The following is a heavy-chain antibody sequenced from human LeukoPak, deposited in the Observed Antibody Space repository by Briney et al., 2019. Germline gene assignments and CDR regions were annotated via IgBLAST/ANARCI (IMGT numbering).Heavy chain of an antibody. J-gene: IGHJ4*02. CDR1: GFTFSSYG. CDR3: AREEVRAFDS. Sequence: GGSLRLSCAASGFTFSSYGMHWVRQAPGKGLEWVAVISYDGSNKYYADSVKGRFTISRDNSKNTLYLQMNSLRAEDTAVYYCAREEVRAFDSWGQGTLVTVSS. CDR2: ISYDGSNK. V-gene: IGHV3-30*03. D-gene: IGHD2-2*01.